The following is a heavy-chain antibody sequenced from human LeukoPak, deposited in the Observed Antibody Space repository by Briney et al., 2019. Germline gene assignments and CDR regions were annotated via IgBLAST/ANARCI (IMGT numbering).Heavy chain of an antibody. CDR2: IRGSGGST. J-gene: IGHJ4*02. V-gene: IGHV3-23*01. CDR3: AKALGELHDY. Sequence: GGSLRRSGSASGFTCSSYAMSWLRQAPGKGLEGVSAIRGSGGSTYYEDSVKGWFTIYRDNSKNTLYLQMNSLRAEDTAVYYCAKALGELHDYWGQGTLVTVSS. CDR1: GFTCSSYA. D-gene: IGHD3-10*01.